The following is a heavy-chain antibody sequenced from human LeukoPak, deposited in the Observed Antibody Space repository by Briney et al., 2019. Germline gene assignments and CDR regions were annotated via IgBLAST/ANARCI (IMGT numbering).Heavy chain of an antibody. J-gene: IGHJ3*02. Sequence: PSETLSLTCAVSGYSISSGYYWGWIRQPPGKGLEWIRSIYHSGSTYYNPSLKSRVTISVDTSKNQFSLKLSSVTAADTAVYYCARLLTGDAFDIWGQGTMVTVSS. D-gene: IGHD7-27*01. CDR2: IYHSGST. CDR3: ARLLTGDAFDI. V-gene: IGHV4-38-2*01. CDR1: GYSISSGYY.